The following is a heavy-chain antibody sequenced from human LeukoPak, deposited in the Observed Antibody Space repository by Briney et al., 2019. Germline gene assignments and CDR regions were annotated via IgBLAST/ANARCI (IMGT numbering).Heavy chain of an antibody. CDR3: ALRPRRFGVVPAAIGY. J-gene: IGHJ4*02. CDR1: GYSISSGYY. Sequence: SETLSLTCTVSGYSISSGYYWGWIRQPPGKGLEWIGSIYHSGSTYYSPSLKSRVTISVDKSKNQFSLKLSSVTAADTAVYYCALRPRRFGVVPAAIGYWGQGTLVTVSS. D-gene: IGHD2-2*01. V-gene: IGHV4-38-2*02. CDR2: IYHSGST.